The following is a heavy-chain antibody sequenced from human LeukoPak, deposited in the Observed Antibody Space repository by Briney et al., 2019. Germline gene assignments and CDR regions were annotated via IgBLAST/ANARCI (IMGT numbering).Heavy chain of an antibody. D-gene: IGHD2-15*01. V-gene: IGHV3-74*01. J-gene: IGHJ4*02. CDR1: GFTFSTYW. CDR3: ARALRIAVVDY. CDR2: ISADGSST. Sequence: PGGSLRLSCAASGFTFSTYWMHWVRQAPGKGLVWVSRISADGSSTYYADSVRGRFTISRDNGKNTLYLQMNSLGAEDTAVYYCARALRIAVVDYWGQGNLVTVSS.